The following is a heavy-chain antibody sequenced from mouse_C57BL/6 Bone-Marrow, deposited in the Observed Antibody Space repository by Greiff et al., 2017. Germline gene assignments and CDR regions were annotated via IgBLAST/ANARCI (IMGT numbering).Heavy chain of an antibody. V-gene: IGHV1-19*01. CDR2: INPYNGGT. Sequence: VQLKQSGPVLVKPGASVKMSCKASGYTFTDYYMNWVKQSHGKSLEWIGVINPYNGGTSYNQKFKGKATLTVDKSSSTAYMELNSLTSEDSAVYYCARGGLLRYYAMDYWGQGTSVTVSS. CDR1: GYTFTDYY. CDR3: ARGGLLRYYAMDY. J-gene: IGHJ4*01. D-gene: IGHD1-1*01.